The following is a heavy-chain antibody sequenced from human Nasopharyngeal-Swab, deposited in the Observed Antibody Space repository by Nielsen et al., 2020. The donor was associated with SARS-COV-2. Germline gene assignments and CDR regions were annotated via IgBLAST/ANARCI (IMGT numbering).Heavy chain of an antibody. CDR2: ISSSSSTI. CDR1: GFTFSSYS. D-gene: IGHD6-13*01. Sequence: GESLKISCAASGFTFSSYSMNWVRQAPGKGLEWVSYISSSSSTIYYADSVKGRFTISRDNAKNSLYLQMNSLRDEDTAVYYCAREPYSSSRGDAFDIWGQGTMVTVSS. J-gene: IGHJ3*02. V-gene: IGHV3-48*02. CDR3: AREPYSSSRGDAFDI.